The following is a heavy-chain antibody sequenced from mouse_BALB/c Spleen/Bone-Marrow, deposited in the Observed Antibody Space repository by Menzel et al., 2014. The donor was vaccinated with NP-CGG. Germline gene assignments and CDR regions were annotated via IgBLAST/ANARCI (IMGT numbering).Heavy chain of an antibody. CDR1: GYTFTSYV. V-gene: IGHV1-14*01. CDR3: AEGDYYGSSWFAY. CDR2: INPYNDGT. J-gene: IGHJ3*01. Sequence: VQLQQSGPELVKPGASVKMSCKASGYTFTSYVMHWVKQKPGQGLEWIGYINPYNDGTKYNEKFKGKATLTSDKSSSXAYMELSSLTSEDSAVYYCAEGDYYGSSWFAYWGQGTLVTVSA. D-gene: IGHD1-1*01.